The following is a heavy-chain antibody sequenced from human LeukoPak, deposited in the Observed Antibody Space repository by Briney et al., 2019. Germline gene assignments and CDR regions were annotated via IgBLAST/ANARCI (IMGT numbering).Heavy chain of an antibody. Sequence: GGSLRLSCAASGFIFSDYSMNWVRQAPGKGLEWVSSISSGSTYIYYADSVKGRFTISRDNGETSLYLQMSSLRTEDTAVYYCARDSRSGSYSGDYYFDYWGQGTLVTVSS. CDR2: ISSGSTYI. V-gene: IGHV3-21*01. D-gene: IGHD1-26*01. CDR3: ARDSRSGSYSGDYYFDY. CDR1: GFIFSDYS. J-gene: IGHJ4*02.